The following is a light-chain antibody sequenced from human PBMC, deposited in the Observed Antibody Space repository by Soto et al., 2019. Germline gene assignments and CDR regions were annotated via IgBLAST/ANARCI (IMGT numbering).Light chain of an antibody. CDR1: QSVSSD. J-gene: IGKJ2*01. V-gene: IGKV3-15*01. Sequence: TVMTQSPATLSVSPGERVTLSCRASQSVSSDLAWYQQKPGQAPRLLIYAASTRATGIPDRFSGSGSETEFTLAISSLQSEDFAVYFCQQYFNWPPTFTFGQGTKLEI. CDR3: QQYFNWPPTFT. CDR2: AAS.